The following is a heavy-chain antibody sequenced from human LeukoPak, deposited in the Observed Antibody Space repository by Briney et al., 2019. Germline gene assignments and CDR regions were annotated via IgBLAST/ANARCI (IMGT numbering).Heavy chain of an antibody. D-gene: IGHD1-26*01. CDR3: ARDHLWELALPYAFDI. CDR1: GYTFTSYG. V-gene: IGHV1-18*01. J-gene: IGHJ3*02. CDR2: ISAYNGNT. Sequence: ASVKVSCKASGYTFTSYGISWVRQAPGQGLEWMGWISAYNGNTNYAQKLQGRVTMTTDTSTSTAYMELRSLRSDDTAVYYCARDHLWELALPYAFDIWGQGTMVTVSS.